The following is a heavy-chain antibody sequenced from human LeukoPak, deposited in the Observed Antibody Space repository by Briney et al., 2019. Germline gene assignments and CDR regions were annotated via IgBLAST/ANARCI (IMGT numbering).Heavy chain of an antibody. Sequence: SEPLSLTCNVCVGPISGSRLYWGRVRQPPGGGLEWIGSIRYIGTTYYNPSLQSRLTISVDNSQNQFSLKLKSVTAADTSMYYCTRQLSWASDTGDSWGQGTLVTVSS. D-gene: IGHD6-13*01. CDR1: VGPISGSRLY. CDR3: TRQLSWASDTGDS. V-gene: IGHV4-39*01. J-gene: IGHJ5*01. CDR2: IRYIGTT.